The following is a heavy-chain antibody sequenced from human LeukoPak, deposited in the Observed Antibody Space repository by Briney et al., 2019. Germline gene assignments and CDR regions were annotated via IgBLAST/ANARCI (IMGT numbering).Heavy chain of an antibody. J-gene: IGHJ6*04. CDR2: IIPILGAP. CDR1: GGTFSSYV. V-gene: IGHV1-69*13. Sequence: ASVKVSCKASGGTFSSYVISWVRQAPGQGLEWMGRIIPILGAPNYAQKFQGRVTITADESTSTAYMELSSLRSEDTAVYYCARGARGSGSLTGYGMDVWGKGTTVTVSS. CDR3: ARGARGSGSLTGYGMDV. D-gene: IGHD3-10*01.